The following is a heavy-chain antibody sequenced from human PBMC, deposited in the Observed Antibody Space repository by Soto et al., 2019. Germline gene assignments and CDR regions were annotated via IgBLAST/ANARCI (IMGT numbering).Heavy chain of an antibody. CDR3: AKYDSGTYRYYFDH. V-gene: IGHV3-23*01. D-gene: IGHD3-10*01. CDR2: INGNGGST. J-gene: IGHJ4*02. CDR1: GFAFSSNA. Sequence: GGSLRLSCAASGFAFSSNAMSWVRQAPGQGLEWVSTINGNGGSTYYVDSVKGRFTISRDNSKNTLYLQMNSLRAEDTAVFFCAKYDSGTYRYYFDHWGQGTLVTVSS.